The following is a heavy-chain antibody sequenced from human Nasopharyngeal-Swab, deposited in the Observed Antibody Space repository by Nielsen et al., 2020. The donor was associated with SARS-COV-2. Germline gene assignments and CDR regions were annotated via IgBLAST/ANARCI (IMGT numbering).Heavy chain of an antibody. Sequence: SETLSLTCTVSGGSISSGGYYWSWIRQHPGKGLEWIGYIYYSGSTYYNPSLKSRVTISVDTSKNQFSLKLSSVTAAGTAVYYCARARVDTAMVPAFDIWGQGTMVTVSS. CDR3: ARARVDTAMVPAFDI. D-gene: IGHD5-18*01. J-gene: IGHJ3*02. CDR1: GGSISSGGYY. V-gene: IGHV4-31*03. CDR2: IYYSGST.